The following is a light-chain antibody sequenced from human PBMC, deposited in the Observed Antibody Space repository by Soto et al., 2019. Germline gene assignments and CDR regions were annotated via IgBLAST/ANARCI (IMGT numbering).Light chain of an antibody. Sequence: QSALTQPASVSGSPGQSITISCTGTNSDVGSYNLVSWYQQHPGKAPKLMIYEGTKRPSGVSNRFSGSKSGNTASLTISGLQAEDEADYYCSSYAGSTTSVVFGGGTKLTVL. CDR3: SSYAGSTTSVV. V-gene: IGLV2-23*01. CDR2: EGT. CDR1: NSDVGSYNL. J-gene: IGLJ2*01.